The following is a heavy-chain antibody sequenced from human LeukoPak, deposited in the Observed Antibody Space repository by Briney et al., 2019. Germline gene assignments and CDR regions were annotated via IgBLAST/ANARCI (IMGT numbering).Heavy chain of an antibody. D-gene: IGHD3-10*01. CDR1: GYSFTSYW. Sequence: GESLKISFKGSGYSFTSYWFGWVRQLPGKGLEWMGIIYPGRYDPRYSLSFQGQVPISADKSHSTAYLQWSSLKASDSAMYYCARRLLWFGEADYWRQGPLVSVSS. J-gene: IGHJ4*02. CDR2: IYPGRYDP. V-gene: IGHV5-51*01. CDR3: ARRLLWFGEADY.